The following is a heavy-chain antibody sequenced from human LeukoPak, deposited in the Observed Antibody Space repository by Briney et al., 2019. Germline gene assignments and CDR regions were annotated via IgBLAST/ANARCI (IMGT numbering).Heavy chain of an antibody. J-gene: IGHJ6*02. D-gene: IGHD3-22*01. Sequence: SVKLSCKASGYTFNSYGISWVRQAPGQGLEWMGWISPYRGDTEYAQKIQGRVSMTTDTSTSTAYMELRSPRSDDTAVYYCARQVLIVGGRYGMDVWGQGTTVTVSS. CDR1: GYTFNSYG. CDR3: ARQVLIVGGRYGMDV. V-gene: IGHV1-18*01. CDR2: ISPYRGDT.